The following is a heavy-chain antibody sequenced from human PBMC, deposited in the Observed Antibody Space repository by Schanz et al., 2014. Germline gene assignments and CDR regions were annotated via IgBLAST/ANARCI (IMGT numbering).Heavy chain of an antibody. CDR3: AKGSMAARPLLPTDYYFYGTDI. D-gene: IGHD6-6*01. CDR2: VCYDGSKK. Sequence: LVESGGGVVQPGRSLRLSCAASGFTFSSYGVHWVRQVPGKGLEWVAVVCYDGSKKYYADSVKGRFTTSRDNSKNTLYLQMNSLRAEDTAVYYCAKGSMAARPLLPTDYYFYGTDIWGQGTTVTVSS. CDR1: GFTFSSYG. V-gene: IGHV3-33*06. J-gene: IGHJ6*02.